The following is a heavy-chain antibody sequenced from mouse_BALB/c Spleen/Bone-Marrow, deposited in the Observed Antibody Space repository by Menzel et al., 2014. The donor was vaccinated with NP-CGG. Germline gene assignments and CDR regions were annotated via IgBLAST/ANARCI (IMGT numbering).Heavy chain of an antibody. CDR2: INPSSGYT. Sequence: QVPLQQSGGEMARPGASGKMSCKGSCYTFTSYTMHWGKKRPGQGLEWTGYINPSSGYTNYNQKFKDKATLTADKSSSTAYMQLSSLTSEDSAVYYCAYGNYGYAMDYWGQGTSVTVSS. CDR1: CYTFTSYT. V-gene: IGHV1-4*01. CDR3: AYGNYGYAMDY. J-gene: IGHJ4*01. D-gene: IGHD2-10*02.